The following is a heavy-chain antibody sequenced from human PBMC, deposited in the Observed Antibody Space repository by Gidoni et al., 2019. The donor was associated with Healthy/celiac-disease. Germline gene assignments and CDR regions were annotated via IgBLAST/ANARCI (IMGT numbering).Heavy chain of an antibody. J-gene: IGHJ6*02. D-gene: IGHD5-12*01. CDR3: ARETIVATDNPKKKYYYYYGMDV. Sequence: QVQLQESGPGLVKPSQTLSLTCTVSGGSIRSGSYYWSWIRQPAGKGLEWIGRIYTSGSTNYNPSLKSRVTISVDTSKNQFSLKLSSVTAADTAVYYCARETIVATDNPKKKYYYYYGMDVWGQGTTVTVSS. CDR1: GGSIRSGSYY. CDR2: IYTSGST. V-gene: IGHV4-61*02.